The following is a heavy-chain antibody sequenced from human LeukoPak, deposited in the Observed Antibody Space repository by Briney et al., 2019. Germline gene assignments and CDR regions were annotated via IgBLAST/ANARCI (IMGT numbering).Heavy chain of an antibody. CDR1: GLTFSGYW. CDR3: ARESKGRSKIDY. V-gene: IGHV3-7*01. CDR2: INKDGSER. Sequence: PGGSLRLSCAASGLTFSGYWMSWVRQAPGKGLEWVANINKDGSERYNVDSVKGRFTISRDNANKSLYLQMNSLRAEDTSVYYCARESKGRSKIDYWGQGTLVTVSS. D-gene: IGHD4-17*01. J-gene: IGHJ4*02.